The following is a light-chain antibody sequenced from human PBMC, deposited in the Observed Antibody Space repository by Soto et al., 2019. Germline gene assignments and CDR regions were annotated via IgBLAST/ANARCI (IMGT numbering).Light chain of an antibody. V-gene: IGKV3-20*01. CDR1: QSVSSSY. J-gene: IGKJ4*01. Sequence: EIVLTQSPGTLSLSPGERATLSFRASQSVSSSYLVWHQQKPGQALRLLIYAASRRATGIPDRFSGSGSGTDFTLTISRLEPEDFAVYYCQQYGSSPRALTFGGGTKVDIK. CDR2: AAS. CDR3: QQYGSSPRALT.